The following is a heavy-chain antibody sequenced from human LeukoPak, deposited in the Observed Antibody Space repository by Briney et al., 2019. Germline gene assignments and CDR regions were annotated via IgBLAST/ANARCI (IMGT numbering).Heavy chain of an antibody. CDR2: IYYSGST. CDR3: ARAQRLRYFDWLLSFDY. CDR1: GGSFSGYY. V-gene: IGHV4-59*01. D-gene: IGHD3-9*01. J-gene: IGHJ4*02. Sequence: PSETLSLTCAVYGGSFSGYYWSWIRQPPGKGLEWIGYIYYSGSTNYNPSLKSRVTISVDTSKNQFSLKLSSVTAADTAVYYCARAQRLRYFDWLLSFDYWGRGTLVTVSS.